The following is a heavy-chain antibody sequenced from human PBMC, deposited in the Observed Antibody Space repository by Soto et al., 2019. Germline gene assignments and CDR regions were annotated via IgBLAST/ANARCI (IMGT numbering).Heavy chain of an antibody. Sequence: PSETLSLTCAVYGGSFSAYYWSWVRQPPGKGLEWIGEIIHSESTKYNPSLKSRVTISVDTSKNQFSLKLSSVTAADTAVYYCARQRPTDGRWEFANYYSMDVWGQGTPVTVSS. CDR1: GGSFSAYY. J-gene: IGHJ6*02. V-gene: IGHV4-34*12. D-gene: IGHD1-26*01. CDR2: IIHSEST. CDR3: ARQRPTDGRWEFANYYSMDV.